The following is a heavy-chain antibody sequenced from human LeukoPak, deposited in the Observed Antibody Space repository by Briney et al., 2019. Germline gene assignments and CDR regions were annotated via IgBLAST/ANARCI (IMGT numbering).Heavy chain of an antibody. CDR3: ARVPYYDSSGYHFDY. CDR2: ISAYNGNT. J-gene: IGHJ4*02. V-gene: IGHV1-18*01. Sequence: ASVKVSCKASGYTFTSYGISWVRQAPGQGLEWMGWISAYNGNTNYAQKLQGRVTMTTDTSTSTAYMELRSLRSDDTAVYYCARVPYYDSSGYHFDYWGQGTLVTVSS. CDR1: GYTFTSYG. D-gene: IGHD3-22*01.